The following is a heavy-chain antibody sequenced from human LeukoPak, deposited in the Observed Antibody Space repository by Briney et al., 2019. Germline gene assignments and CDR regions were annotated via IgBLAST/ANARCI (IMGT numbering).Heavy chain of an antibody. CDR2: IYYSGST. Sequence: SETLSLTCTVSGYSISSGFYWSWIRQPPGKGLEWIGYIYYSGSTYYNPSLKSRVTISGERSKNQFSLKLSSVTAADTAVYYCARAPTSWYFDYWGQGTPVTVSS. CDR3: ARAPTSWYFDY. D-gene: IGHD6-13*01. CDR1: GYSISSGFY. V-gene: IGHV4-38-2*02. J-gene: IGHJ4*02.